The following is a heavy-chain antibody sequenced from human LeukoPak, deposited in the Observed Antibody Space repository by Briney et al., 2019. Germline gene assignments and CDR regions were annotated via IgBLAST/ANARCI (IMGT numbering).Heavy chain of an antibody. J-gene: IGHJ4*02. CDR3: ARELGYSYCLPSDY. Sequence: SQTLSLTCTVSGGSISRGSYYWSWIRQPAGKGLEWIGRIYTNGSTNYNPSLKSRVTISVDTSKNQFSLRLSSVTAADTAVYYCARELGYSYCLPSDYWGQGTLVTVSS. CDR2: IYTNGST. D-gene: IGHD5-18*01. CDR1: GGSISRGSYY. V-gene: IGHV4-61*02.